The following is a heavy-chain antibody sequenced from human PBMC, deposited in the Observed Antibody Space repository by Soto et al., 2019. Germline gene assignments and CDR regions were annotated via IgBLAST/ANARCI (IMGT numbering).Heavy chain of an antibody. J-gene: IGHJ4*02. Sequence: QVQLVESGGGVVQPGRSLRLSCAASGFTFSSYGMHWVRQAPGKGLEWVAVISYDGSNKYYADSVKGRFTISRDNSKNTLYLQMNSLRAEDTAVYYCAKDRQLAVAGGSGHDYWGQGTLVTVSS. V-gene: IGHV3-30*18. D-gene: IGHD6-19*01. CDR1: GFTFSSYG. CDR3: AKDRQLAVAGGSGHDY. CDR2: ISYDGSNK.